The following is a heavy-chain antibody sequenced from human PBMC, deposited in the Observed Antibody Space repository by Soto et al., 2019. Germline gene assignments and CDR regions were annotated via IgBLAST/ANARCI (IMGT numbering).Heavy chain of an antibody. J-gene: IGHJ5*02. CDR1: GGTFSNDA. V-gene: IGHV1-69*06. Sequence: QVQLVQSGAEVKKPGSSVKVSCKASGGTFSNDAISWVRQAPGQGLERMGGIITMFGTTIYAQKCQGRLTITADRSTTTAYMELSSLRSEDTAVYYCARDEATNWFDPWGQGTLVTVSS. CDR2: IITMFGTT. CDR3: ARDEATNWFDP.